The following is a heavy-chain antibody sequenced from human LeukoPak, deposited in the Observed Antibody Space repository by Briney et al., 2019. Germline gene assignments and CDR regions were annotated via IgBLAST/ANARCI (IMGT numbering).Heavy chain of an antibody. V-gene: IGHV4-4*02. CDR2: IYHSGST. CDR1: GGSISSSNW. D-gene: IGHD3-22*01. J-gene: IGHJ6*03. Sequence: SGTLSLTCAVSGGSISSSNWWSWVRQPPGKGLEWIGEIYHSGSTNYNPSLKRRVTISVDKSKNQFSRKLSSVTAADTAVYYCARSSEGRYYYDSSGFSYYYYYMDVWGKGTTVTVSS. CDR3: ARSSEGRYYYDSSGFSYYYYYMDV.